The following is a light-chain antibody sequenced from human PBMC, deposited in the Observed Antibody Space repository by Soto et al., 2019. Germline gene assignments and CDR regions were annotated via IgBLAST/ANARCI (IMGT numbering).Light chain of an antibody. J-gene: IGLJ2*01. CDR3: SSYSSTSTVV. V-gene: IGLV2-14*01. Sequence: QSVLTQPASVSGSPGQSITISCTGTSTDIAGHKYVSWYQQHPGKAPKLIIFEVTNRPSGVSSRFSASKSGDTASLIISGLQAEGEADYFCSSYSSTSTVVFGGGTQLTVL. CDR2: EVT. CDR1: STDIAGHKY.